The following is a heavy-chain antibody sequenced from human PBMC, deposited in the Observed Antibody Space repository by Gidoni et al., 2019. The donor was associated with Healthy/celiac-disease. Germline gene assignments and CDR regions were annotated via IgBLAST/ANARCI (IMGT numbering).Heavy chain of an antibody. CDR2: ISYDGSNK. Sequence: QVQLVESGGGVVQPGRSLRLSCADSGFTFSSYAMHWVRQAPGKGLEWVAVISYDGSNKYYADSVKGLFTISRDNSKNTLYLQMNSLRAEDTAVYYCARGFVDIAARPGWFDPWGQGTLVTVSS. V-gene: IGHV3-30*04. J-gene: IGHJ5*02. D-gene: IGHD6-6*01. CDR3: ARGFVDIAARPGWFDP. CDR1: GFTFSSYA.